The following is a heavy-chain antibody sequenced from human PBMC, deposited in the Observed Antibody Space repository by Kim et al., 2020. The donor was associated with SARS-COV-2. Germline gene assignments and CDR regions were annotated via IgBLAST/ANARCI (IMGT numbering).Heavy chain of an antibody. V-gene: IGHV4-39*01. CDR3: ARWGPSPIDFDY. Sequence: YYNPSLKSRVTISVDTSKNQFSLKLSSVTAADTAVYYCARWGPSPIDFDYWGQGTLVTVSS. D-gene: IGHD3-16*01. J-gene: IGHJ4*02.